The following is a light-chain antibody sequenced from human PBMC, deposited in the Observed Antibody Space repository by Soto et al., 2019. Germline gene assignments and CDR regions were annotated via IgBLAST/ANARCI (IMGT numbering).Light chain of an antibody. V-gene: IGKV1-39*01. CDR2: AAS. Sequence: DIQMTQSPSSLSASVGDRVTITCRANQSISSYLNWSQQKPGKAPKLLIYAASTLQRGVSSRFSGSGSVTDFTLTIRSLQLDDFATYYCQQSYRTPYPFGQGTKVEIK. CDR3: QQSYRTPYP. CDR1: QSISSY. J-gene: IGKJ2*01.